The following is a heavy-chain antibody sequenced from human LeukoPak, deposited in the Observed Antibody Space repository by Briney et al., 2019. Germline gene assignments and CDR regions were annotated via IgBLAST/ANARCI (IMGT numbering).Heavy chain of an antibody. CDR1: GFTYSRYW. CDR2: IKQDGSQK. CDR3: ARGGTYDI. Sequence: GGSLRLSCVVSGFTYSRYWMTWFRQAPRKGLEWVANIKQDGSQKNYVDSVKGRFTISRDNAKRSLYLQMNSLRGEDTAVYFCARGGTYDIWGQGTRVTVSS. V-gene: IGHV3-7*01. J-gene: IGHJ3*02.